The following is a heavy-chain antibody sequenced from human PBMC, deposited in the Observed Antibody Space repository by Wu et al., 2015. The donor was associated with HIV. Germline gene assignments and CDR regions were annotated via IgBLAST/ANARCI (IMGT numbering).Heavy chain of an antibody. CDR2: INPSGSST. J-gene: IGHJ6*01. CDR3: ARDGGRGYNYAFLYY. D-gene: IGHD5-24*01. CDR1: GYIFTTYY. Sequence: QVQLVQSGAEVKKPGASVKVSCKASGYIFTTYYIHWVRQAPGQGLEWMGVINPSGSSTTYTEKFQGRVTMTKDTSTSTVYMKLSGLRSEDTATYYYARDGGRGYNYAFLYY. V-gene: IGHV1-46*01.